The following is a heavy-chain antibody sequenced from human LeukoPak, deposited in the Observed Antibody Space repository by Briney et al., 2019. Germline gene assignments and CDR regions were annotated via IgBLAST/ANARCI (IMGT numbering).Heavy chain of an antibody. J-gene: IGHJ3*02. Sequence: SETLSLTCTVSGGSISSYYWSWIRQPPGKGLEWIGYIYYSGSTNYNPSLKSRVTISVDTSKNQFSLKLSSVTAADTAVYYCARDATLYFPPGDAFDIWGQGTMVTVSS. CDR3: ARDATLYFPPGDAFDI. CDR1: GGSISSYY. V-gene: IGHV4-59*01. CDR2: IYYSGST. D-gene: IGHD2/OR15-2a*01.